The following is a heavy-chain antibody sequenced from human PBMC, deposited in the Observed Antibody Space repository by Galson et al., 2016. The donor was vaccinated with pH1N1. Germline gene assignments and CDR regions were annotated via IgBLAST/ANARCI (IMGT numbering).Heavy chain of an antibody. V-gene: IGHV1-2*02. Sequence: SVKVSCKASGYTLIGYYINWVRQAPGQGLEWMGWIKPNSGGTNYAQKFQGRVTMTSDTSISTAYMELSRLRSDDTAIYYCVRHLARPDSGIRNDPLDSWAQGTLVTVSS. D-gene: IGHD5-12*01. CDR1: GYTLIGYY. CDR3: VRHLARPDSGIRNDPLDS. J-gene: IGHJ4*02. CDR2: IKPNSGGT.